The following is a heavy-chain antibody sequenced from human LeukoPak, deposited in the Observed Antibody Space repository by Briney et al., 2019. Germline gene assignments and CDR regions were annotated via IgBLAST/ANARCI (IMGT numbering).Heavy chain of an antibody. J-gene: IGHJ3*01. CDR1: GFTFTFYW. V-gene: IGHV3-7*01. D-gene: IGHD1-14*01. CDR2: IKKDGSEE. Sequence: PGGSVRLSCAASGFTFTFYWMSWVRQAPGRGLEWVANIKKDGSEESYLDSVKGRFTVSRDNAKNSLFLQMNSLRGEDTAVYYCARSNPNKNALDLWGQGTMVTISS. CDR3: ARSNPNKNALDL.